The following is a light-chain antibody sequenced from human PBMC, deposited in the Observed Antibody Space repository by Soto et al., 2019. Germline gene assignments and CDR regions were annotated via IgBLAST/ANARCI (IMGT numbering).Light chain of an antibody. CDR3: QQRSDWPRT. J-gene: IGKJ2*02. V-gene: IGKV3-11*01. Sequence: EIVLTQSPASLSLSPGERATLSCRASPSVNNFLVWYQQSPGQPPRLLIYDASNRATGVPARFSGSGSGTDFTLTISSLEPEEFAIYYCQQRSDWPRTCGQGTKLEIK. CDR2: DAS. CDR1: PSVNNF.